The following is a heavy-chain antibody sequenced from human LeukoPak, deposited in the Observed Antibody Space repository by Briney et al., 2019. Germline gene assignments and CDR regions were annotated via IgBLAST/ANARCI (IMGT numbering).Heavy chain of an antibody. CDR3: ARGYDFWSGPNWFDP. D-gene: IGHD3-3*01. Sequence: GESLKISCKGSGYSFTSYWIGWVRQMPGKGLEWMGIIYPGDSDTRYSPSFQGQVTISADKSISTAYLQWSSLKASDTAMYYCARGYDFWSGPNWFDPWGQGTLVTVSS. CDR2: IYPGDSDT. V-gene: IGHV5-51*01. CDR1: GYSFTSYW. J-gene: IGHJ5*02.